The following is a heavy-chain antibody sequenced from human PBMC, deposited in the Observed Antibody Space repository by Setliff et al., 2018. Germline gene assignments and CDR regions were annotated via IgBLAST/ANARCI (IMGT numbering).Heavy chain of an antibody. Sequence: ASVKVSCKASGGTFSTYAISWMRQAPGQGLEYMGWINTNTGNPSYAQGFTGRFVFSLDTSVSTAYLQISSLKAEDTAVYYCARDLGYCSTTSCHGDWFDPWGQGTLVTVSS. D-gene: IGHD2-2*01. V-gene: IGHV7-4-1*02. CDR2: INTNTGNP. CDR1: GGTFSTYA. J-gene: IGHJ5*02. CDR3: ARDLGYCSTTSCHGDWFDP.